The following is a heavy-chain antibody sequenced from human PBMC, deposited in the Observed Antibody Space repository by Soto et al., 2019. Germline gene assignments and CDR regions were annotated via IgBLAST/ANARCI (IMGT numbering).Heavy chain of an antibody. V-gene: IGHV4-39*01. CDR2: IYYSGST. J-gene: IGHJ6*02. CDR3: ARRLYYDSSGFEGGGMDV. Sequence: QLQLQESGPGLVKPSETLSLTCTVSGGSISSSSYYWGWIRQPPGKGLEWIGSIYYSGSTYYNPSRQSRVTISVDTSKNQFSLKLSSVTAADTAVYYCARRLYYDSSGFEGGGMDVWGQGTTVTVSS. D-gene: IGHD3-22*01. CDR1: GGSISSSSYY.